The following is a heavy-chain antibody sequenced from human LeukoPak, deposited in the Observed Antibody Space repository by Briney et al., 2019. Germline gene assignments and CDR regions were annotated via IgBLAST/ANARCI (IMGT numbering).Heavy chain of an antibody. J-gene: IGHJ4*02. V-gene: IGHV4-61*02. CDR2: IYTSGST. Sequence: PSQTLSLTCTVSGGSISSGSYYWSWIRQPAGNGLEWIGRIYTSGSTNYNPSLKSRVTISVDTSKNQFSLKLSSVTAADTAVYYCARGFGSTTSWGQGTLVTVSS. D-gene: IGHD4-17*01. CDR1: GGSISSGSYY. CDR3: ARGFGSTTS.